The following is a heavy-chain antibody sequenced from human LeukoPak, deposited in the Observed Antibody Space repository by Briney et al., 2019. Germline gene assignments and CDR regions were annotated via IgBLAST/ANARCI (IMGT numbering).Heavy chain of an antibody. CDR1: GFTFSNYW. V-gene: IGHV3-74*01. Sequence: GGSLRLSCAASGFTFSNYWMHWIRQVPGKGLVWVSHIKYDGSATNYADSVKGRFTISRDNAKNTLYLQMNSLRAEDTAVYYCVSGSLQSGYNFDYWGQGTLVTVSS. D-gene: IGHD3-3*01. J-gene: IGHJ4*02. CDR2: IKYDGSAT. CDR3: VSGSLQSGYNFDY.